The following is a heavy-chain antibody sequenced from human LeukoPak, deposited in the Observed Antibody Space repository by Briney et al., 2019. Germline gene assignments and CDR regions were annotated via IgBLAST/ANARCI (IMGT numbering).Heavy chain of an antibody. J-gene: IGHJ5*02. CDR3: ARHLAAAGTVWFDP. CDR2: IYPRASDP. D-gene: IGHD6-13*01. Sequence: GXXGMXIIYPRASDPRYSPSFQGQVPISADKSISPAYLQWSSLKASDTAMYYCARHLAAAGTVWFDPWGQGTLVTVSS. V-gene: IGHV5-51*01.